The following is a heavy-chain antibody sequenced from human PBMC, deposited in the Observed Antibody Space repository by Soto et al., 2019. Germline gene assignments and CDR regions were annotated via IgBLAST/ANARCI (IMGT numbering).Heavy chain of an antibody. CDR1: GGTFSSYT. D-gene: IGHD4-17*01. Sequence: QVQLVQSGAEVKKPGSSVKVSCKASGGTFSSYTIRWLRQAPGQGLEWMGRIIPILGIANYAQKFQGRVTTTADKSTSTAYMELSSLRSEDTAVYYCARYSSTLKYFLDYWGQGTLVTVSS. V-gene: IGHV1-69*02. CDR2: IIPILGIA. CDR3: ARYSSTLKYFLDY. J-gene: IGHJ4*02.